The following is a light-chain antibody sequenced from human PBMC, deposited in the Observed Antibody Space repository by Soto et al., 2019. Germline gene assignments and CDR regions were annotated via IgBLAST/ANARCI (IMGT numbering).Light chain of an antibody. CDR2: DDS. V-gene: IGLV3-21*02. CDR1: YVGGQS. Sequence: SYVLTQPPSVSVAPGQTATITCGGTYVGGQSVHWYQQKPGHAPVLVVYDDSDRPSGIPERFSGSNSGNSATLTISVVEAGEEADYYCQVWVTGHQVFGGGTKLTVL. CDR3: QVWVTGHQV. J-gene: IGLJ2*01.